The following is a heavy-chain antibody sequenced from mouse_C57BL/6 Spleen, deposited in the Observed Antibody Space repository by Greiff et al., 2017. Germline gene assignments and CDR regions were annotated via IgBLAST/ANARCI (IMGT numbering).Heavy chain of an antibody. Sequence: QVQLQQSGPELVRPGVSVKTSCKGSGYTFTDYAMPWVHQSHAKSLEWVGVISTYYGDASYNQKFKDKATMTGDKSSSTAYMELARLTSEDSAVYYCARYYDGSSSWYYDVWGTGTTVTVSS. CDR3: ARYYDGSSSWYYDV. CDR2: ISTYYGDA. D-gene: IGHD1-1*01. CDR1: GYTFTDYA. V-gene: IGHV1-67*01. J-gene: IGHJ1*03.